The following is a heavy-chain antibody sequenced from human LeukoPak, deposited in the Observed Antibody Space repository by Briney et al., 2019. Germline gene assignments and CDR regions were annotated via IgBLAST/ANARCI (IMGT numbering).Heavy chain of an antibody. D-gene: IGHD5-18*01. CDR1: GGSISSGSYY. Sequence: SQTLSLTCTVSGGSISSGSYYWGWIRQPPGKRLEWIASIFYSGNSYYNPSLKSRVTISVDTSQTQFSLKLSSVTAADTAVYYCARAMNTAMVTVFDYWGQGTLVTVSS. J-gene: IGHJ4*02. V-gene: IGHV4-39*07. CDR2: IFYSGNS. CDR3: ARAMNTAMVTVFDY.